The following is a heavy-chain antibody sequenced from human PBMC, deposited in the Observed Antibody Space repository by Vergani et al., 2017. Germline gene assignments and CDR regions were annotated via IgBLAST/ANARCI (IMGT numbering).Heavy chain of an antibody. CDR1: GFTFSTYA. Sequence: QVQLVECGGGVVQPGRSLRLSCTSSGFTFSTYAMHWVRQAPGKGLECVAIIYYDGSKKYYADSVKGRFTISRDNSRNTLDLLMSSLRAEDTAIYYCVKEGSYCSSTTCRNPSYVYYYHMDVWGEGTTVTVSS. J-gene: IGHJ6*03. D-gene: IGHD2/OR15-2a*01. CDR3: VKEGSYCSSTTCRNPSYVYYYHMDV. CDR2: IYYDGSKK. V-gene: IGHV3-33*06.